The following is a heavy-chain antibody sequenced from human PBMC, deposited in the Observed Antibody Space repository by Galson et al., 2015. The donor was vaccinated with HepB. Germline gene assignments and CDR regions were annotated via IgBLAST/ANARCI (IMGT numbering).Heavy chain of an antibody. Sequence: SLRLSCAASGFAFGTHSMTWVRQAPGKGLQWVSTITAGGRTKYAESVTGRFTVSRDNSNNRVYLQMNSLRVADTAVYYCAKGTERRLTTMTSHNYFDHWGRGALVTVSS. CDR3: AKGTERRLTTMTSHNYFDH. CDR2: ITAGGRT. J-gene: IGHJ4*02. D-gene: IGHD2-2*01. CDR1: GFAFGTHS. V-gene: IGHV3-23*01.